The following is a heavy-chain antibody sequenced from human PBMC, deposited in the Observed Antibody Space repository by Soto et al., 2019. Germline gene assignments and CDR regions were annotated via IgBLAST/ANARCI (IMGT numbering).Heavy chain of an antibody. CDR3: AKEGGYSYGAPFDAFDI. CDR1: GFTFSSYG. D-gene: IGHD5-18*01. V-gene: IGHV3-30*18. CDR2: ISYDGSNK. J-gene: IGHJ3*02. Sequence: GSLRLSCAASGFTFSSYGMHWVRQAPGKGLEWVAVISYDGSNKYYADSVKGRFTISRDNSKNTLYLQMNSLRAEDTAVYYCAKEGGYSYGAPFDAFDIWGQGTRVTVSS.